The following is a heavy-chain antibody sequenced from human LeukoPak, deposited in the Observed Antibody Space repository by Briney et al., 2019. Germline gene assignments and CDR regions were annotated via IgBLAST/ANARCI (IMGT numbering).Heavy chain of an antibody. Sequence: GGSLRLSCAASGFTFSSYWMHWVRQAPGKGLVWVSRISSDGSSTSYADSVKGRFTISRDNAKNTLCPQMNTLRAEDTAVYYCVSIPGDWGQGILVTVSS. CDR2: ISSDGSST. CDR1: GFTFSSYW. D-gene: IGHD7-27*01. V-gene: IGHV3-74*01. J-gene: IGHJ4*02. CDR3: VSIPGD.